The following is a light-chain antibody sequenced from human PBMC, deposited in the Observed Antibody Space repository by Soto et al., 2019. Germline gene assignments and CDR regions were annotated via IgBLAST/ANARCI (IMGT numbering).Light chain of an antibody. V-gene: IGLV2-18*01. CDR2: DVN. J-gene: IGLJ1*01. CDR1: STDFVSYNR. Sequence: SVLTQPPSVSGSPGQSVTISCTGTSTDFVSYNRVSWYQQPPGTAPKLIIYDVNNRPSGAPDRFSGSTSGNTASLTISGLQAEDETDYFCSLYSSNGSLIFGPGTKVTVL. CDR3: SLYSSNGSLI.